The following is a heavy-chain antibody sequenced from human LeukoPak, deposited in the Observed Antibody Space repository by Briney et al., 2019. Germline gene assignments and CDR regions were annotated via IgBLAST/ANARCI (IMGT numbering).Heavy chain of an antibody. CDR1: GGSFSGYY. CDR3: ARLKRSDYVVYYYGMDV. V-gene: IGHV4-34*01. J-gene: IGHJ6*02. CDR2: INHSGST. D-gene: IGHD4-17*01. Sequence: SETLSLTCAVYGGSFSGYYWSWIRQPPGKGLEGMGEINHSGSTNYNPALKSRVTISVDTSKNQFSLKLSSVTAADTAVYYCARLKRSDYVVYYYGMDVRGQGTTVTVSS.